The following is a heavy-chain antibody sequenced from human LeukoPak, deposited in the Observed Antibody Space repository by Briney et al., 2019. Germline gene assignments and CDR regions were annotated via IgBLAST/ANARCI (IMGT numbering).Heavy chain of an antibody. V-gene: IGHV3-30*04. J-gene: IGHJ4*02. CDR1: GFTFSSYA. D-gene: IGHD2-21*02. Sequence: GGSLRLSCAASGFTFSSYAMHWVRQALGKGLEWVAVISYDGSNKYYADSVKGRFTISRDNSKNTLYLQMNSLRAEDTAVYYCARAGFIVVVTAAHFDYWGQGTLITVSS. CDR3: ARAGFIVVVTAAHFDY. CDR2: ISYDGSNK.